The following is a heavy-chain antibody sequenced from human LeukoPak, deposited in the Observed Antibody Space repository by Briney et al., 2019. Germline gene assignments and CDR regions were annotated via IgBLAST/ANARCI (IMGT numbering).Heavy chain of an antibody. Sequence: GGSLRLSCAASGFTFSSYEMNWVRQAPGKGLEWVSYISSSGSTIYYADSVKGRFTISRDNAKNSLYLQMNSLRAEDTAVYYCAKGDSSGWYFRYYYYYYMDVWGKGTTVTVSS. CDR3: AKGDSSGWYFRYYYYYYMDV. CDR1: GFTFSSYE. CDR2: ISSSGSTI. J-gene: IGHJ6*03. V-gene: IGHV3-48*03. D-gene: IGHD6-19*01.